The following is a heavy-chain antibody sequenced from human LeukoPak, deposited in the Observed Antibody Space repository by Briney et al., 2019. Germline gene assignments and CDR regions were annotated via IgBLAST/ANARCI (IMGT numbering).Heavy chain of an antibody. D-gene: IGHD6-19*01. Sequence: SGGSLRLSCAASGFTFSSYWMSWVRQAPGKGLEWVANIKQDGSEKYYVDSVKGRFTISRDNAKNSLYLQMNSLRAEDTAVYYCARESTDSGWYGHFDYWGQGTLVTVSS. V-gene: IGHV3-7*01. CDR3: ARESTDSGWYGHFDY. J-gene: IGHJ4*02. CDR1: GFTFSSYW. CDR2: IKQDGSEK.